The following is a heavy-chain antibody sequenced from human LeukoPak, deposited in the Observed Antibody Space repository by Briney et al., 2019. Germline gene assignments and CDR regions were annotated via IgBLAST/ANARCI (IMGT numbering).Heavy chain of an antibody. Sequence: GGSLRLSCAASGFTFSSYAMSWVRQAPGKGLEWVSAISGSGGSTYYADSVKGRFTISRDNSKNTLYLQMNSLRAEDTAVYYCAGVITDSSSWYGSDYWGQGTLVTVSS. CDR2: ISGSGGST. V-gene: IGHV3-23*01. D-gene: IGHD6-13*01. CDR1: GFTFSSYA. J-gene: IGHJ4*02. CDR3: AGVITDSSSWYGSDY.